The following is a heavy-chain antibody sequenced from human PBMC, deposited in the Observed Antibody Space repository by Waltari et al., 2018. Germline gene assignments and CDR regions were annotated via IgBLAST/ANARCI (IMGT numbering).Heavy chain of an antibody. V-gene: IGHV1-69*06. CDR1: GGTFSYA. CDR2: IIPIFGTA. J-gene: IGHJ4*02. CDR3: ARYDYGDIFDY. D-gene: IGHD4-17*01. Sequence: SCKASGGTFSYAISWVRQAPGQGLEWMGGIIPIFGTANYAQKFQGRVTITADKSTSTAYMELSSLRSEDTAVYYCARYDYGDIFDYWGQGTLVTVSS.